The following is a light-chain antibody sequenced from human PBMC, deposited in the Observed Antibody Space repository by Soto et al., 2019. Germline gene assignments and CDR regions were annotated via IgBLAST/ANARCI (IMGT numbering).Light chain of an antibody. V-gene: IGKV3-15*01. CDR1: QSVRTN. J-gene: IGKJ1*01. Sequence: EIVMTQSPATLSVSPGERATLSCRASQSVRTNLAWYQQKLGQAPRLLIHGASTRATGIPVRFSGSGSGTEFTLTISSLQSEDSGVYYCQEYDNWPPWTFGQGTKVEIK. CDR2: GAS. CDR3: QEYDNWPPWT.